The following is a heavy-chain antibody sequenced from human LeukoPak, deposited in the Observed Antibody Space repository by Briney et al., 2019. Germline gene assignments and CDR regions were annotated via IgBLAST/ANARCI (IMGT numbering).Heavy chain of an antibody. Sequence: GGSLRLSCVASGLTFRNYSLNWVRQAPGRGLEWVSSISYSSSYKYYVDSGKGRFTISRDNAKQSLYLQMNSPGAEDTAIYYCTRASAGLSYLDLWGRGTLVTVSS. J-gene: IGHJ2*01. CDR1: GLTFRNYS. CDR2: ISYSSSYK. CDR3: TRASAGLSYLDL. V-gene: IGHV3-21*01. D-gene: IGHD3/OR15-3a*01.